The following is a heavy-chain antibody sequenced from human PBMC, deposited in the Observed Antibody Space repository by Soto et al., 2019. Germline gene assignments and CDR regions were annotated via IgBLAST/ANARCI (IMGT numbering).Heavy chain of an antibody. CDR1: GYSFTNYW. CDR3: ARRTRSPSGVLDGMDV. Sequence: PGESLKISCKGSGYSFTNYWISWVRQMPGKGLEWMGRIDPSDSYINYSPSFEGDVIISADKSISTAYLQWSSLKASDSAMYFCARRTRSPSGVLDGMDVWGQGTTVTVSS. CDR2: IDPSDSYI. D-gene: IGHD3-3*01. J-gene: IGHJ6*02. V-gene: IGHV5-10-1*01.